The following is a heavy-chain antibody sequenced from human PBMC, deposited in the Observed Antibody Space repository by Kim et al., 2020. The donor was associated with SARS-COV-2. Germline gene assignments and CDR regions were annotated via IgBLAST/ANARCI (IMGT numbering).Heavy chain of an antibody. J-gene: IGHJ6*02. CDR3: ARVWCSSTSCYFSYYYGMDV. CDR1: GYTFTSYG. V-gene: IGHV1-18*01. Sequence: ASVKVSCKASGYTFTSYGISWVRQAPGQGLEWMGWISAYNGNTNYAQKLQGRVTMTTDTSTSTAYMELRSLRSDDTAVYYCARVWCSSTSCYFSYYYGMDVWGQGTTVTVSS. D-gene: IGHD2-2*01. CDR2: ISAYNGNT.